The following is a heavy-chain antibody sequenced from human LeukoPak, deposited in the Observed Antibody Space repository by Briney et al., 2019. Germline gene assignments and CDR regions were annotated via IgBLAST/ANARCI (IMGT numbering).Heavy chain of an antibody. CDR2: IIPIFGTA. J-gene: IGHJ6*03. CDR3: ARDLELRSWDYYHMDV. CDR1: GGTFSSYA. Sequence: SVKVSCKASGGTFSSYAISWVRQAPGQGLEWMGGIIPIFGTANYAQKFQGRVTITADESTSTAYMELSSLRSEDTAVYYCARDLELRSWDYYHMDVWGKGTTVTVSS. V-gene: IGHV1-69*13. D-gene: IGHD1-7*01.